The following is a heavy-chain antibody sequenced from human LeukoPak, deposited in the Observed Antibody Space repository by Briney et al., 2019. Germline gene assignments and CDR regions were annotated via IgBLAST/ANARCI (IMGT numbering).Heavy chain of an antibody. CDR1: GGSISSYF. Sequence: SETLSLTCTVSGGSISSYFWSWIRQPPGKGLEWIGYFYYSGSTNYNPSLKSRVTISVDTSKNQFSLKLSSVTAADTAVYYCASNLWFGEFPRWGQGTLVTVSS. CDR3: ASNLWFGEFPR. CDR2: FYYSGST. V-gene: IGHV4-59*12. J-gene: IGHJ4*02. D-gene: IGHD3-10*01.